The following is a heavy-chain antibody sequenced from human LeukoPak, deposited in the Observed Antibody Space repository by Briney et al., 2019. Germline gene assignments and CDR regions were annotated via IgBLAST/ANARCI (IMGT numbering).Heavy chain of an antibody. CDR1: GGSISSAGYY. CDR3: ARLTGGGSYWGYFDY. D-gene: IGHD1-26*01. CDR2: ISASGNT. J-gene: IGHJ4*02. Sequence: SETLSLTCAVSGGSISSAGYYWGWIRQPPGKGLECIGYISASGNTNYNPSLKSRVTISVDTSKSQFSLNLSSVTAADTAIYYCARLTGGGSYWGYFDYWGQGNLVTVSS. V-gene: IGHV4-61*05.